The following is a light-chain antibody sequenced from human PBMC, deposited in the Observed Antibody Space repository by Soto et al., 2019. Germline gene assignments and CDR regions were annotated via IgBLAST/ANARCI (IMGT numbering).Light chain of an antibody. V-gene: IGKV4-1*01. J-gene: IGKJ4*01. Sequence: DIVMTQSPDSLAASLGERATINCKSSQSVLYSSNNKNYLAWYQQKPGQPPKLLIYWASTRESGVPDRFSGSGSGTDFTLTISSLQAEDVAVYYCQQYFDVPFTFGGGTKVDIK. CDR2: WAS. CDR3: QQYFDVPFT. CDR1: QSVLYSSNNKNY.